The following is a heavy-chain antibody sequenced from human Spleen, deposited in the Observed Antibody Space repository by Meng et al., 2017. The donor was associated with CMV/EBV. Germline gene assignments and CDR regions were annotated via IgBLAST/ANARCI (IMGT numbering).Heavy chain of an antibody. J-gene: IGHJ5*02. V-gene: IGHV3-23*03. CDR3: AKDITVSGVGSTTLNWFDP. D-gene: IGHD3-3*01. Sequence: FSYYAMSWVRQAPGKGLEWVAVIYSGGSRTYYADSVKGRFTISRDDSKNTLYLQMNSPRAEDTAIYYCAKDITVSGVGSTTLNWFDPWGQGTLVTVSS. CDR2: IYSGGSRT. CDR1: FSYYA.